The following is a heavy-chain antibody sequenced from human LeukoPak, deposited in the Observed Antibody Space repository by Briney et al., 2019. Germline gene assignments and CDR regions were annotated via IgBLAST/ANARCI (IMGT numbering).Heavy chain of an antibody. D-gene: IGHD3-22*01. V-gene: IGHV3-74*01. CDR3: ARVPVFTMIVDGDAFDI. Sequence: GGSLRLSCAASGFTFSNYWMHWVRQAPGKGLVWVSRIKTDGTSTTYADSVKGRFTISRDNAKNTLYLQMNSLRAEDTAVYYCARVPVFTMIVDGDAFDIWGQGTLVTVSS. CDR2: IKTDGTST. CDR1: GFTFSNYW. J-gene: IGHJ3*02.